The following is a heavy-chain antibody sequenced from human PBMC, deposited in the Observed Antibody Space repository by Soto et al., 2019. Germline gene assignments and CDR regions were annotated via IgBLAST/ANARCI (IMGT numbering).Heavy chain of an antibody. V-gene: IGHV4-34*01. J-gene: IGHJ6*03. CDR1: GGSFSGYY. Sequence: SETLSLTCAVYGGSFSGYYWSWIRQPPGKGLEWIGEIDHSGGTNYNPSLKSRVTISVDTSKNQFSLKLSSVTAADTAVYYCARFTRYCSGGSCYSAAYYYYYMDVWGKGTTVTVSS. D-gene: IGHD2-15*01. CDR3: ARFTRYCSGGSCYSAAYYYYYMDV. CDR2: IDHSGGT.